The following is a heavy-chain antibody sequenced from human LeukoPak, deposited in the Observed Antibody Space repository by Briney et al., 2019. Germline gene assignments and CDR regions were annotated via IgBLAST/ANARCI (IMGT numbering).Heavy chain of an antibody. V-gene: IGHV1-2*02. CDR1: GYTFTGYY. Sequence: ASVKVSCKASGYTFTGYYMHWVRQAPGQGLERTGWINPNSGGTNYAQKFQGRVTMTRDTSISTAYMELSRLRSDDTAAYYCARAQYNWNYSSGYWGQGTLVTVSS. CDR2: INPNSGGT. CDR3: ARAQYNWNYSSGY. D-gene: IGHD1-7*01. J-gene: IGHJ4*02.